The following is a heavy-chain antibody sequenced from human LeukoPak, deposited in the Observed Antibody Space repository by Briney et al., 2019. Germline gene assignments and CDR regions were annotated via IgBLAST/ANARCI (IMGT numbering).Heavy chain of an antibody. CDR2: IYNSGST. D-gene: IGHD3-10*01. CDR3: AIGTDRKNLNY. CDR1: GGSISRDH. V-gene: IGHV4-59*13. Sequence: SETLSLTCTVSGGSISRDHSSWIRHPPEEGLEWIGYIYNSGSTNYNPSLKSRVTISVDTSKNQFSLKLSSVAAADTAVYYCAIGTDRKNLNYWGQGTLVTVSS. J-gene: IGHJ4*02.